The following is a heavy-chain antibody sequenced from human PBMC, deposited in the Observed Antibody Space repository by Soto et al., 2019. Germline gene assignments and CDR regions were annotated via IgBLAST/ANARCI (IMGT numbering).Heavy chain of an antibody. V-gene: IGHV4-4*07. Sequence: QVQLRESGPGLVTPSETLSVTCTVSGDSISSHYWRWIQLPPGKGLEWIGCIHSAGTTNYNASLKSRVTLALDTTKNIFSMRLTSVTAADTDVYYCVRGEWERRSFDDWGPGTLVTVSS. D-gene: IGHD3-16*01. CDR2: IHSAGTT. J-gene: IGHJ4*02. CDR3: VRGEWERRSFDD. CDR1: GDSISSHY.